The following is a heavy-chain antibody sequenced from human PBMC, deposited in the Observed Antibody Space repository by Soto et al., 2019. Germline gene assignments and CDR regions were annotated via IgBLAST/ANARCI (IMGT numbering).Heavy chain of an antibody. J-gene: IGHJ4*02. CDR1: GFTFSSYA. CDR2: ISYDGSNK. D-gene: IGHD6-13*01. CDR3: ARNGPDDRSSWLDS. Sequence: QVQLVESGGGVVQPGRSLRLSCAASGFTFSSYAMHWVRQAPGKGLEWVAVISYDGSNKYYADSVKGRFTISRENSKNALYLQMNSLRAEDTAVYYCARNGPDDRSSWLDSWSQGTLVPVSS. V-gene: IGHV3-30-3*01.